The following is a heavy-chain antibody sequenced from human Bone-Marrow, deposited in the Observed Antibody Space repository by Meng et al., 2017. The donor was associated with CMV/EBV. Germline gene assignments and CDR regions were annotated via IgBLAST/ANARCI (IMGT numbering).Heavy chain of an antibody. CDR2: IYPGDSDT. J-gene: IGHJ4*02. Sequence: GESLKISCRGSGYSFTTFWIAWVRQMPGKGLEWMGIIYPGDSDTTYSPSFQGQVTISADKSISTTYLQWSSLQASDTAMYYCARNRGGDYWGQGTLVTVSS. CDR1: GYSFTTFW. V-gene: IGHV5-51*01. D-gene: IGHD1-14*01. CDR3: ARNRGGDY.